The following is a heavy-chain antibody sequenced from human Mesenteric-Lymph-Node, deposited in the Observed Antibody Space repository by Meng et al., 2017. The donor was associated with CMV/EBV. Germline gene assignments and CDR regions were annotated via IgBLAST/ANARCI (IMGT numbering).Heavy chain of an antibody. V-gene: IGHV3-23*03. D-gene: IGHD5-12*01. CDR3: AKDSKYSGFDVFYYGIDV. CDR2: IYSGGSST. CDR1: GFTFSSYA. J-gene: IGHJ6*02. Sequence: GGSLRLSCAASGFTFSSYAMTWVRQAPGKGLEWVSLIYSGGSSTYCADSVKGRFTISRDNSKNTLYLQMNSLRAEDTAVYYCAKDSKYSGFDVFYYGIDVWGQGTTVTVSS.